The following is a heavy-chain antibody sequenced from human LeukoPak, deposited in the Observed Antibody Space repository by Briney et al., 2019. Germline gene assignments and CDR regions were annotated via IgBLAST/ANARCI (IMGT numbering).Heavy chain of an antibody. CDR2: INPSGGST. CDR1: GYTFTSYY. D-gene: IGHD2/OR15-2a*01. J-gene: IGHJ3*02. V-gene: IGHV1-46*01. CDR3: ARSGYFREDAFDI. Sequence: GASVKVSCKASGYTFTSYYMHWVRQAPGQGLEWMGIINPSGGSTSYAQEFQGRVTMTRDMSTSTVYMELSSLRSEDTAVYYCARSGYFREDAFDIWGQGTMVTVSS.